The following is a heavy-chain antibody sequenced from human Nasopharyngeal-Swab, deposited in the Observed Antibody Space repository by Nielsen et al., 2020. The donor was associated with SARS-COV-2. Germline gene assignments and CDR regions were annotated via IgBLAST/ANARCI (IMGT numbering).Heavy chain of an antibody. V-gene: IGHV3-30*04. CDR2: ISHDGSQE. D-gene: IGHD2-15*01. CDR1: GFTFNSYA. CDR3: ARLVALYCSDGACFSDS. J-gene: IGHJ4*02. Sequence: GESLKISCAASGFTFNSYALQWVRQAAGKGLEWVAIISHDGSQELYAESVRGRFTISRDNSKNAIYLQMNSLSAEDTALYYCARLVALYCSDGACFSDSWGQGTLVTVSS.